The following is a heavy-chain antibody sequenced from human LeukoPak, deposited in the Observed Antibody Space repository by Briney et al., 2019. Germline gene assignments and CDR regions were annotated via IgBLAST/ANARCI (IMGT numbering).Heavy chain of an antibody. CDR1: GFTFSSYA. D-gene: IGHD3-22*01. Sequence: PGGSLRLSCAASGFTFSSYAMHWVRQAPGKGLEWVAVISYDGSNKYYADSVKGRFTISRDNSKNTLYLQMNSLRAEDTAVYYCARERDYYDSSGYVNWFDPWGQGTLVTVSS. V-gene: IGHV3-30*04. J-gene: IGHJ5*02. CDR3: ARERDYYDSSGYVNWFDP. CDR2: ISYDGSNK.